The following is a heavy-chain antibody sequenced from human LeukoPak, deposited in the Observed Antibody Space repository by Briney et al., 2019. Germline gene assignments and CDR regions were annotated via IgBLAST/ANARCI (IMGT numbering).Heavy chain of an antibody. V-gene: IGHV3-7*01. CDR1: GFTFSSYW. J-gene: IGHJ6*02. CDR3: ARDLGTITIFGVVIPDYYGMDV. CDR2: IKQDGSEK. Sequence: GGSLRLSCAASGFTFSSYWMSWVRQAPGKGLEWVANIKQDGSEKYYVDSVKGRFTISRDNAKNSLYPQMNSLRAEDTAVYYCARDLGTITIFGVVIPDYYGMDVWGQGTTVTVSS. D-gene: IGHD3-3*01.